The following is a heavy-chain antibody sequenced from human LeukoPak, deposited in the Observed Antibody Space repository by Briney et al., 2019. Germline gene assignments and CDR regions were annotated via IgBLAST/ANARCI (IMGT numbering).Heavy chain of an antibody. D-gene: IGHD3-22*01. CDR3: ARDYYYDSSGSDYYYYGMDV. J-gene: IGHJ6*02. Sequence: PGGSLRLSCVASGFTFSSYWMHWVRQDPRKGLVWVSRINGDGRNINYADSVRGRFTISRDNAKNTLYLQMNTLRVEDTAVYYCARDYYYDSSGSDYYYYGMDVWGQGTTVTVSS. V-gene: IGHV3-74*01. CDR1: GFTFSSYW. CDR2: INGDGRNI.